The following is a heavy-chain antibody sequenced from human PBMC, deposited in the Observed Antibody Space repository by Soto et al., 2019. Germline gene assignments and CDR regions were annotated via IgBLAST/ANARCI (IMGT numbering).Heavy chain of an antibody. Sequence: QVQLQESGPGLVKPSETLSLTCTVSGDSLTNYYCSWFRQPPGKGLEWIGYIMYSGYSAYNLSLGRRVSXSMDTPKTQFSLMLESVTATDTAVYYCARHGFGPLHGLVDVWGQGTTVIVSS. D-gene: IGHD3-10*01. CDR3: ARHGFGPLHGLVDV. J-gene: IGHJ6*02. CDR1: GDSLTNYY. V-gene: IGHV4-59*08. CDR2: IMYSGYS.